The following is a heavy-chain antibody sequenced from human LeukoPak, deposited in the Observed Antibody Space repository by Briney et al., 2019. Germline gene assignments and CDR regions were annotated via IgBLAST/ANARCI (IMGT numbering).Heavy chain of an antibody. Sequence: PSETLSLTCAVSGYSISSGYYWGWIRQPPGKGLEWIGSIYHSGSTYYNPSLKSRVTISVDTSKNQFSLKLSSVTAADTAVYYCARVPLYIGIGHAFDIWGQGTTVTVSS. CDR3: ARVPLYIGIGHAFDI. V-gene: IGHV4-38-2*01. J-gene: IGHJ3*02. D-gene: IGHD1-26*01. CDR2: IYHSGST. CDR1: GYSISSGYY.